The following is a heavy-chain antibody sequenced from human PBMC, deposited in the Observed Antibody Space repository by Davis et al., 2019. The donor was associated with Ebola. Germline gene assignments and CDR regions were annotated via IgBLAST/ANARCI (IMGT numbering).Heavy chain of an antibody. CDR1: GDSVSGTNGA. V-gene: IGHV6-1*01. CDR3: ARGWLRSGLDV. Sequence: PSETLSLTCAISGDSVSGTNGAWNWIRQSPSRGLEWLGRTYYSSKWYDGYAESVKSRINISPDTAKNQFSLHLNSVTPEDTAVYYCARGWLRSGLDVWGKGAAVTVSS. D-gene: IGHD5-24*01. CDR2: TYYSSKWYD. J-gene: IGHJ6*04.